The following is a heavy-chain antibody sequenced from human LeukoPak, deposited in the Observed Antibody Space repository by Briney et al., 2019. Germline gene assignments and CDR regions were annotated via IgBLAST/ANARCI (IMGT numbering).Heavy chain of an antibody. D-gene: IGHD3-10*01. CDR1: GFRFSSYD. CDR3: TRDMIREVPDYIDY. J-gene: IGHJ4*02. Sequence: PGGSLRLSYAATGFRFSSYDMHWVRQAPGKGLEWVAAISAEGDIQIYLDSVMGRFTISRDNSKSTLYLQMNSLRIEDTGFYYCTRDMIREVPDYIDYWGQGTLVTVSS. CDR2: ISAEGDIQ. V-gene: IGHV3-30-3*01.